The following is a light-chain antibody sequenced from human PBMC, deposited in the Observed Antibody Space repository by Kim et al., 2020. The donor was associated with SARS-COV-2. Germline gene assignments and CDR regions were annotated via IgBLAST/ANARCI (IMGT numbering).Light chain of an antibody. V-gene: IGKV3-15*01. CDR2: GAS. CDR3: QQYNNPIT. J-gene: IGKJ4*01. Sequence: EIVMTQSPATLSVSPGERATLSCRASQSVSSNLAWYQQKPGQAPRLLIYGASTRATGIPARFSGSGSGTEFTLTISSLQSEDFAFYYYQQYNNPITFGGGTKVDIK. CDR1: QSVSSN.